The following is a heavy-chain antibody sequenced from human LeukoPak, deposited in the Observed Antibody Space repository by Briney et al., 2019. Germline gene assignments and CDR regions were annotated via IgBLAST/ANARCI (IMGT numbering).Heavy chain of an antibody. CDR2: IIPILGIA. V-gene: IGHV1-69*04. Sequence: SVKASCKASGGTFSSYAISWVRQAPGQGLEWMGRIIPILGIANYAQKFQGRVTITADKSTSTAYMELSSLRSEDTAVYYCARSSSWSYFDYRGQGTLVTVSS. J-gene: IGHJ4*02. D-gene: IGHD6-13*01. CDR1: GGTFSSYA. CDR3: ARSSSWSYFDY.